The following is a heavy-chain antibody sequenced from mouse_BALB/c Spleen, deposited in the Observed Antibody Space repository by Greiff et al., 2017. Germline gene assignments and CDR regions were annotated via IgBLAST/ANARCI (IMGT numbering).Heavy chain of an antibody. CDR1: GFSLTSYG. Sequence: VQRVESGPGLVAPSQSLSITCTVSGFSLTSYGVHWVRQPPGKGLQWLGVIWAGGSTNYNSALISRLSISKDNSKSQVFLKLNSLQTDDTATYYCAKYRYDGDYYAMDYWGQGTSVTVSS. D-gene: IGHD2-14*01. CDR2: IWAGGST. J-gene: IGHJ4*01. V-gene: IGHV2-9*01. CDR3: AKYRYDGDYYAMDY.